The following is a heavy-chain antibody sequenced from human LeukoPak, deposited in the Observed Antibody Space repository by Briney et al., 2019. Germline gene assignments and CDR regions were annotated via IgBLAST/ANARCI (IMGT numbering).Heavy chain of an antibody. CDR2: IYTSGST. CDR1: GGSISSYY. Sequence: SETLSLTCTVSGGSISSYYWSWIRQPAGKGLEWIGRIYTSGSTNYNPSLKSRVTMSVDTSKNQFSLKLSSVAAADTAVYYCATAYSGTTQGNDAFDIWGQGTMVTVSS. V-gene: IGHV4-4*07. D-gene: IGHD1-7*01. CDR3: ATAYSGTTQGNDAFDI. J-gene: IGHJ3*02.